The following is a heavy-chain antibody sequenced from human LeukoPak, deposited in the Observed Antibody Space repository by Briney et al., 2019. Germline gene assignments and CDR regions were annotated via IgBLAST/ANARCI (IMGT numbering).Heavy chain of an antibody. Sequence: PSETLSLTCAVPGGSISRYYWSWIRQPPGKGLEWLGYISYSGSTNYNPSLKSRVTISVDTSKNQFSLKLSSVTAADTAVYYCARDADTSSHFDYWGQGTLVTVSS. J-gene: IGHJ4*02. CDR1: GGSISRYY. CDR2: ISYSGST. CDR3: ARDADTSSHFDY. D-gene: IGHD2-2*01. V-gene: IGHV4-59*01.